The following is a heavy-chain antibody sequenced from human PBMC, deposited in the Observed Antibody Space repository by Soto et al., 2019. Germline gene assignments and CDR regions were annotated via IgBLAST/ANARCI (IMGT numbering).Heavy chain of an antibody. J-gene: IGHJ4*02. CDR2: IYYGGNT. V-gene: IGHV4-30-2*01. D-gene: IGHD3-22*01. CDR1: GCSICSGDYS. Sequence: SETLSLTCAVSGCSICSGDYSWNWIRQPPGKGLEWIGYIYYGGNTYYNPSLQSRVTMSVDRSRNQFSLKLNSVTAADTAVYFCARVRREYDTSGPVDYWGQGTLVTVSS. CDR3: ARVRREYDTSGPVDY.